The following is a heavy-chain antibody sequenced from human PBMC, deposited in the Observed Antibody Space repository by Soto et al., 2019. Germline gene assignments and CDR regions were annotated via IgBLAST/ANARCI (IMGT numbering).Heavy chain of an antibody. CDR3: ASIGGYYYYYYSMDV. CDR2: ISSSSSYI. V-gene: IGHV3-21*01. J-gene: IGHJ6*02. CDR1: GFTFSSYS. Sequence: PVGSLRLSCAASGFTFSSYSMNWVRQAPGKGLEWVSSISSSSSYIYYADSVKGRFTISRDNAKNSLYLQMNSLRAEDTAVYYCASIGGYYYYYYSMDVWGQGTTVTVSS. D-gene: IGHD2-15*01.